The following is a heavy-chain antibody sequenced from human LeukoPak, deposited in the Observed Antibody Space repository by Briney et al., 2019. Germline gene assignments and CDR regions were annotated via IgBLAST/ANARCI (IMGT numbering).Heavy chain of an antibody. CDR2: IHSDGST. CDR3: ARDVGLAY. CDR1: GVSINTYY. J-gene: IGHJ4*02. V-gene: IGHV4-4*07. Sequence: PSETLSLTCTVSGVSINTYYWSWFRQPVGKRLEWIGRIHSDGSTYDNPSLRSPVSMSIDTSKNQFSLTLTSVTAADTAVYFCARDVGLAYWGQGILVTVSS.